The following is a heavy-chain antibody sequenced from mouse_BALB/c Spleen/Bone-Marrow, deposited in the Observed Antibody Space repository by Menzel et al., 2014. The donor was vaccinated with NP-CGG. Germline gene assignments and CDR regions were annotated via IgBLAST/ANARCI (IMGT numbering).Heavy chain of an antibody. CDR2: IRNKANGYTT. J-gene: IGHJ3*01. CDR1: GFTFTDYY. D-gene: IGHD2-1*01. V-gene: IGHV7-3*02. Sequence: VQLKESGGGLVQPGGSLRLSFATSGFTFTDYYMSWVRQPPGKALEWLGFIRNKANGYTTEYSASVKGRFTISRDNSQSILYLQMNTLRAEDSATYYCARDYGNYVRFAYWGQGTLVTVSA. CDR3: ARDYGNYVRFAY.